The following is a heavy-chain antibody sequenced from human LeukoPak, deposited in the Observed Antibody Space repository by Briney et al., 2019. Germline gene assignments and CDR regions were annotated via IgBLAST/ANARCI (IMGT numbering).Heavy chain of an antibody. J-gene: IGHJ4*02. CDR3: ATGCRTSWYQIDY. Sequence: ASVKVSCKASGYTFIGYYMHWVRQAPRQGLEWMGWINPNSGGTDYAQKFQGRVTMTRDTSINTAYMELSRLRSDDTAIYYCATGCRTSWYQIDYWGQGTLVTVSS. V-gene: IGHV1-2*02. CDR2: INPNSGGT. CDR1: GYTFIGYY. D-gene: IGHD6-13*01.